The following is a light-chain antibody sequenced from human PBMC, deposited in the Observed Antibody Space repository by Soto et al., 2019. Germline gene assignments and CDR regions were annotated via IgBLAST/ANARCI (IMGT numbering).Light chain of an antibody. CDR1: SSNIGAGYD. V-gene: IGLV1-40*01. CDR3: QSYDSSLLHVV. Sequence: QSVLTQPPSVSGAPGQRVTISCTGSSSNIGAGYDVHWYQQLPGTAPKLLIYGNSNRPSGVPDRFSGSKSGTSASLAITGLQDEDEADYYYQSYDSSLLHVVFGGGTKLTVL. CDR2: GNS. J-gene: IGLJ2*01.